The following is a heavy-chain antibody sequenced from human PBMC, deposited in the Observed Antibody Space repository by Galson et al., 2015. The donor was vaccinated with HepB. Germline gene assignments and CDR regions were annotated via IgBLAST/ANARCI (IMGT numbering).Heavy chain of an antibody. J-gene: IGHJ6*03. Sequence: SVKVSCKASGGTFSDQAITWVRQAPGQGLEWMGGIIPISGTTNYAQRFQGRATITADESTSTAYMELNSLRSDDTAIYYCARGRGTAHFWGDYYYYHMDVWGKGTMVTVSS. D-gene: IGHD3-3*02. CDR3: ARGRGTAHFWGDYYYYHMDV. V-gene: IGHV1-69*13. CDR2: IIPISGTT. CDR1: GGTFSDQA.